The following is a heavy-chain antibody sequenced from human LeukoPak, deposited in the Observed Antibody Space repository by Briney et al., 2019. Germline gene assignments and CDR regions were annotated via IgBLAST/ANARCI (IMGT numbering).Heavy chain of an antibody. V-gene: IGHV4-34*01. CDR2: INHSGST. CDR3: ARARAVAGTPYYYGMDV. CDR1: GGSFSGYY. Sequence: SEALSLTCAVYGGSFSGYYWSWIRQPPGKGLEWIGEINHSGSTNYNPSLKSRVTISVDTSKNQFSLKLSPVTAADTAVYYCARARAVAGTPYYYGMDVWGQGTTVTVSS. J-gene: IGHJ6*02. D-gene: IGHD6-19*01.